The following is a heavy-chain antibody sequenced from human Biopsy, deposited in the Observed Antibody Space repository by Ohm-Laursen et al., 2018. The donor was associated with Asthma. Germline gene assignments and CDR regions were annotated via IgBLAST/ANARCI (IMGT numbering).Heavy chain of an antibody. CDR1: GGSISSGGYY. J-gene: IGHJ6*02. CDR2: IYYSGST. CDR3: ARDGSSVAGTPYGMDV. D-gene: IGHD6-19*01. V-gene: IGHV4-31*03. Sequence: SQTLSLTCTVSGGSISSGGYYSSWIRQHPGKGLEWIGYIYYSGSTYYNPSLKSRVTISVDTSKNQFSLKLSSVTAADTAVYYCARDGSSVAGTPYGMDVWGQGTTVTVSS.